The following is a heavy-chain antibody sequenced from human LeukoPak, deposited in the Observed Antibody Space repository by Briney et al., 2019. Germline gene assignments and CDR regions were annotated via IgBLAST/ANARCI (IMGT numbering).Heavy chain of an antibody. V-gene: IGHV1-69*13. J-gene: IGHJ6*02. Sequence: SVKVSCKASGGTFSSYAISWVRQAPGQGLEWMGGIIPIFGTANYAQKFQGRVTITADESTSTAYMELSSLRSEDTAVYYCASAPMGGSSLANYYYGMDVWGQGTTVTVSS. D-gene: IGHD1-26*01. CDR1: GGTFSSYA. CDR2: IIPIFGTA. CDR3: ASAPMGGSSLANYYYGMDV.